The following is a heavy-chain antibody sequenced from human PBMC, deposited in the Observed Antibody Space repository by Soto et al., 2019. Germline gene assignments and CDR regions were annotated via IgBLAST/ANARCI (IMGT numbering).Heavy chain of an antibody. Sequence: KTSETLSLTCAVYGGSFSGYYWSWIRQPPGKGLEWIGEINHSGSTNYNPSLKSRVTISVDTSKNQFSLKLSSVTAADTAVYYCARAGTYGMDVWGQGTTVTVSS. CDR2: INHSGST. V-gene: IGHV4-34*01. CDR1: GGSFSGYY. CDR3: ARAGTYGMDV. J-gene: IGHJ6*02.